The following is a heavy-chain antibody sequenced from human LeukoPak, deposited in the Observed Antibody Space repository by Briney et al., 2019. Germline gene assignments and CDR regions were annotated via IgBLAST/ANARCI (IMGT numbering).Heavy chain of an antibody. CDR3: ARDAAEDYYYYMDV. CDR2: INHSGST. D-gene: IGHD6-13*01. CDR1: GGSFSGYY. V-gene: IGHV4-34*01. Sequence: TPSETLSLTCAVYGGSFSGYYWSWIRQPPGKGLEWIGEINHSGSTNYNPSLKSRVTISVDTSKNQFSLKLSSVTAADTAVYYCARDAAEDYYYYMDVWGKGTTVTVSS. J-gene: IGHJ6*03.